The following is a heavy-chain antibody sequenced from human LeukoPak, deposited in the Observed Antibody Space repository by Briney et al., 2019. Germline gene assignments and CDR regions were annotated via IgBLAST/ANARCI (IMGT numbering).Heavy chain of an antibody. Sequence: SETLSLTCTVSGGSISSYYWSWIRQPPGKGLEWIGYIYYSGSTNYNPSLKSRVTISVDTSKNQFSLKLSSVTAADTAVYYCARHGFRGNSYAVDIWGQGTMVTVSS. CDR1: GGSISSYY. V-gene: IGHV4-59*01. D-gene: IGHD5-18*01. J-gene: IGHJ3*02. CDR3: ARHGFRGNSYAVDI. CDR2: IYYSGST.